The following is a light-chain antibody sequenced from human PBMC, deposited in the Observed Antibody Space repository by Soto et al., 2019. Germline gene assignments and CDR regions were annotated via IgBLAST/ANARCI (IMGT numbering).Light chain of an antibody. V-gene: IGLV1-51*01. CDR2: DDN. Sequence: QSVLTQPPSVSAAPGQKVTISCSGSSSNIGGNSVSWYQQLPWTAPKLLIYDDNKRPSGIPDRFSGSKSGTSATLGITGFQTGEEADYYCGSWDSSLSAYVFGTGTKVTVL. CDR1: SSNIGGNS. J-gene: IGLJ1*01. CDR3: GSWDSSLSAYV.